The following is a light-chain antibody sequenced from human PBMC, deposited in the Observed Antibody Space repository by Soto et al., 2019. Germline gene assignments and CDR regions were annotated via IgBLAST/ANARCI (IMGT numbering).Light chain of an antibody. CDR1: QSVSRNS. V-gene: IGKV3-20*01. J-gene: IGKJ3*01. CDR3: QQYGTSPPT. Sequence: EIVLTQSPGTLSLSPGERATLSCRASQSVSRNSLAWYQQKPGQAPRLLIYGASSRATVIPDRFSGSGSGTVFTLIVSRLEPEDFAVYFCQQYGTSPPTLGPGTKVDIK. CDR2: GAS.